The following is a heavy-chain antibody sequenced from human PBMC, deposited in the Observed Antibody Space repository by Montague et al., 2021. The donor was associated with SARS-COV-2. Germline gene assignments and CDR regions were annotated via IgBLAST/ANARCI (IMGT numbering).Heavy chain of an antibody. CDR1: GVPFSGYY. V-gene: IGHV4-34*01. D-gene: IGHD6-13*01. CDR3: TRGPVFSNSWYSLPTLDQRASGYFDL. J-gene: IGHJ2*01. CDR2: INHSGST. Sequence: SETLSLTCAVYGVPFSGYYWSWIRQAPGQGLELIGEINHSGSTNYNPSLKSRVTISVDTSTNQFSLNLNSVTAADTAVSYCTRGPVFSNSWYSLPTLDQRASGYFDLWGRGTLVIVSS.